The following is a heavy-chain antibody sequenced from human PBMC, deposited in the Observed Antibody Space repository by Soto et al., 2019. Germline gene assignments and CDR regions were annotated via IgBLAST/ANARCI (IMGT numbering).Heavy chain of an antibody. Sequence: QVQLVQSGAEVKKPGSSVKVSCKASGGTFSSYAISWVRQAPGQGLEWMGGNIPIFGTANYAQKFQGRVTITADESTRTAHMELSSLRSEDTAVYYCARAGASGSHIGYWGQGTLVTVSS. D-gene: IGHD3-22*01. J-gene: IGHJ4*02. CDR1: GGTFSSYA. CDR2: NIPIFGTA. CDR3: ARAGASGSHIGY. V-gene: IGHV1-69*01.